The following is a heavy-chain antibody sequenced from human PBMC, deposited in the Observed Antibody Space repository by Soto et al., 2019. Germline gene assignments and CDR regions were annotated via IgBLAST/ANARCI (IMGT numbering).Heavy chain of an antibody. J-gene: IGHJ6*02. V-gene: IGHV1-8*01. CDR3: ARGTHTARLGSDATYYYYYYGMDV. D-gene: IGHD2-15*01. Sequence: ASVKVSCKASGYTFTSYDINWVRQATGQGLEWMGWMNPNSGNTGYAQKFQGRVTMTRNTSISTAYMELSSLRSEDTAVYYCARGTHTARLGSDATYYYYYYGMDVWGQGTRVTVSS. CDR2: MNPNSGNT. CDR1: GYTFTSYD.